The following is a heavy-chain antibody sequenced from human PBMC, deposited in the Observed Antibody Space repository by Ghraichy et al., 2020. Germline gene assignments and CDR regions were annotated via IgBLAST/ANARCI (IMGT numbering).Heavy chain of an antibody. CDR1: GFTFSSYS. D-gene: IGHD3-3*01. V-gene: IGHV3-48*01. Sequence: GGSLRLSCAASGFTFSSYSMNWVRQAPGKGLEWVSYISSSSSTIYYADSVKGRFTISRDNAKNSLYLQMNSLRAEDTAVYYCARVDTIFGVVIPYYYYGMDVWGQGTTVTVSS. CDR3: ARVDTIFGVVIPYYYYGMDV. CDR2: ISSSSSTI. J-gene: IGHJ6*02.